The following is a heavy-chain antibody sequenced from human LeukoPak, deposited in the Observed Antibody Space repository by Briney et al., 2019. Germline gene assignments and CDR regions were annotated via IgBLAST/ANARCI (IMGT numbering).Heavy chain of an antibody. D-gene: IGHD3-22*01. CDR2: IIPIFGTA. J-gene: IGHJ4*02. CDR1: GGTFSSYA. V-gene: IGHV1-69*13. Sequence: SVKVSCKASGGTFSSYAISWVRHAPGQGLEWMGGIIPIFGTANYAQKFQGRVTITADESTSTAYMELSSLRSEDTAVYYCARDRFLGGYYRTGYYFDYWGQGTLVTVSS. CDR3: ARDRFLGGYYRTGYYFDY.